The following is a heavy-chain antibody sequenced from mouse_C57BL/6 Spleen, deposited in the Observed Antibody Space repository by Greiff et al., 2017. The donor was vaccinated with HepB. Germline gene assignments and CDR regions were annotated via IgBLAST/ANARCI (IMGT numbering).Heavy chain of an antibody. J-gene: IGHJ4*01. V-gene: IGHV1-50*01. CDR1: GYTFTSYW. Sequence: QVQLQQPGAELVKPGASVKLSCKASGYTFTSYWMQWVKQRPGQGLEWIGENDPSDSYTNYNQKFKGKATLTVDTSSSTAYMQLSSLTSEDSAVYYCARRLLRYAMDYWGQGTSVTVSS. CDR3: ARRLLRYAMDY. CDR2: NDPSDSYT. D-gene: IGHD1-1*01.